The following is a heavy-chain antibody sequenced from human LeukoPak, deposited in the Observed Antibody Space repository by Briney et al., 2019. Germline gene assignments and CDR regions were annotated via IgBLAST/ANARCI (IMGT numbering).Heavy chain of an antibody. D-gene: IGHD4-23*01. Sequence: GGSLRLSCAASGFTFSGYGMHWVRQAPGKGLERVAFIQYDGSDKYYADSVKGRFTISRDNSKNTLYLQMNSLRAEDTAVYYCAKDLGNSFDYWGQGTLVTVSS. CDR2: IQYDGSDK. CDR1: GFTFSGYG. CDR3: AKDLGNSFDY. V-gene: IGHV3-30*02. J-gene: IGHJ4*02.